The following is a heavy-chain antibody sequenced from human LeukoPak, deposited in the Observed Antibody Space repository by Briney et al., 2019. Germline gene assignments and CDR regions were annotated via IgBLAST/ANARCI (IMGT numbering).Heavy chain of an antibody. J-gene: IGHJ4*02. CDR1: GFTFSSYA. CDR2: ISGSGGST. CDR3: AKDYSDSSGYYYGDY. D-gene: IGHD3-22*01. Sequence: PGGSLRLSCAASGFTFSSYAMSWVRQAPGKGLEWVSAISGSGGSTYYADSVKGRFTISRDNSKNTLYLQMNSLRAEDTAVYYCAKDYSDSSGYYYGDYRGQGTLVTVSS. V-gene: IGHV3-23*01.